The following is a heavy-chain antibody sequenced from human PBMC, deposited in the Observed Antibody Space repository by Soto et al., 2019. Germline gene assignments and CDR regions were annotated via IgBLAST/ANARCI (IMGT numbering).Heavy chain of an antibody. CDR2: IWYDGSNK. J-gene: IGHJ4*02. CDR1: GFTFSSYG. Sequence: QVQLVESGGGVVQPGRSLRLSCAASGFTFSSYGMHWVRQAPGKGLEWVAVIWYDGSNKYYADSVKGRFTISRDNSKNTLYLQMNSLRAEDTAVYYCARERYYYGSGSCAPAFDYWGQGTLVTVSS. D-gene: IGHD3-10*01. CDR3: ARERYYYGSGSCAPAFDY. V-gene: IGHV3-33*01.